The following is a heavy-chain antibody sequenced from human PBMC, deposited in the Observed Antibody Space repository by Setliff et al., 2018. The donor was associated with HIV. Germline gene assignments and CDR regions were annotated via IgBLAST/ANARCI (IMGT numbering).Heavy chain of an antibody. Sequence: SVKVSCKPSGSTFSTYDINWVRQATGQGLEWMGGIIPILSIANYAQKFQGRVTITADISTRTVYMELSSLTSEDTAIYYCARDHQTMLWLDYWGQGTLVTVSS. J-gene: IGHJ4*02. D-gene: IGHD2-21*01. V-gene: IGHV1-69*10. CDR2: IIPILSIA. CDR1: GSTFSTYD. CDR3: ARDHQTMLWLDY.